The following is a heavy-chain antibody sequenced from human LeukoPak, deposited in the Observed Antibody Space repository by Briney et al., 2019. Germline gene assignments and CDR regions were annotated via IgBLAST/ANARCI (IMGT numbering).Heavy chain of an antibody. D-gene: IGHD4-11*01. V-gene: IGHV1-46*01. Sequence: GASVKVSCKASGYIFTTYFMHWLRQAPGQGPERMGIINPRGGSTDYAQKFQDRITMTSDTSTSTVYTELKSLTSEDTAVYFCARVGTTGATADNWGQGTLVTVSS. CDR1: GYIFTTYF. J-gene: IGHJ4*02. CDR3: ARVGTTGATADN. CDR2: INPRGGST.